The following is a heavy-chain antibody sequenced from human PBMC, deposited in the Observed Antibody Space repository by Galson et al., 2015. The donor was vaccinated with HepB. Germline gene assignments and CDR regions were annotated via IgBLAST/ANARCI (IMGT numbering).Heavy chain of an antibody. V-gene: IGHV3-30*18. CDR2: ISYDGSNK. J-gene: IGHJ6*03. CDR1: GFTFSSYG. CDR3: AKVARVGRYYYYMDV. D-gene: IGHD2-15*01. Sequence: SLRLSCAASGFTFSSYGMHWVRQAPGKGLEWVAVISYDGSNKYYADSVKGRFTISRDNSKNTLYLQMNSLRAEDTAVYYCAKVARVGRYYYYMDVWGKGTTVTVSS.